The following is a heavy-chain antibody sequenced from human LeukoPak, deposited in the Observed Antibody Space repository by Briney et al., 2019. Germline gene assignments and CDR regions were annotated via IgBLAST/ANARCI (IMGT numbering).Heavy chain of an antibody. CDR1: GGSISSYY. D-gene: IGHD4-23*01. CDR2: IYYSGST. J-gene: IGHJ5*02. Sequence: SETLSLTCTVSGGSISSYYWSWIRQPPGKGLEWIGYIYYSGSTNYNPSLKSRVTISVDTSMNQFSLKLSSVTAADTAVYYCARYNDYGGNSGWFDPWGQGTLVTVSS. CDR3: ARYNDYGGNSGWFDP. V-gene: IGHV4-59*08.